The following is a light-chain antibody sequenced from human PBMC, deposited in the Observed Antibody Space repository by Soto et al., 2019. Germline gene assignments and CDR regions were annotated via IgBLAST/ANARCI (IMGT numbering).Light chain of an antibody. V-gene: IGLV1-40*01. CDR1: RSNIGTGYD. CDR3: QSYDSSLSEYV. CDR2: GNS. J-gene: IGLJ1*01. Sequence: VLTHPPSVSGAPGQRVTISCTGSRSNIGTGYDVHWYQQLPGTAPKLLIYGNSNRPSGVPDRFSGSKSGTSASLAITGLQAEDEADYYCQSYDSSLSEYVFGTGTKVTVL.